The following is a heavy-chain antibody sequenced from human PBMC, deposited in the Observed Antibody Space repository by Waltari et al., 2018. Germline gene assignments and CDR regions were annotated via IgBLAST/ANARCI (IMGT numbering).Heavy chain of an antibody. CDR1: GGSISRVSYY. CDR3: ARELGPWELPFDY. V-gene: IGHV4-61*02. Sequence: QVQLQESGPGLVKPSQTLSLTCTVSGGSISRVSYYWSWLRQPAGKGLEWIGRIYTSGSTNYNPSLKSRVTISVDTSKNQFSLKLSSVTAADTAVYYCARELGPWELPFDYWGQGTLVTVSS. J-gene: IGHJ4*02. CDR2: IYTSGST. D-gene: IGHD1-26*01.